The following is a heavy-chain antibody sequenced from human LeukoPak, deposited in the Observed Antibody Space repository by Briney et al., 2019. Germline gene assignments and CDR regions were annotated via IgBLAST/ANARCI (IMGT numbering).Heavy chain of an antibody. J-gene: IGHJ4*02. CDR1: GFTFSNYA. Sequence: GGSLRLSCAASGFTFSNYAMSWVRQPLGKGLEWVSAFSGSGGSTYYADSVKGRFTISRGNSKNTLYLQMNSLRAEDTAVYYCAKDVGYCSSTTCYKPFDYWGQGALVTVSS. D-gene: IGHD2-2*02. V-gene: IGHV3-23*01. CDR2: FSGSGGST. CDR3: AKDVGYCSSTTCYKPFDY.